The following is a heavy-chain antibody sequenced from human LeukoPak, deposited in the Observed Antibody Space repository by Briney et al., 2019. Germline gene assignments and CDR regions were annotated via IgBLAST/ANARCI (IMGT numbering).Heavy chain of an antibody. J-gene: IGHJ4*02. V-gene: IGHV3-30*02. CDR1: GFTFSSYG. Sequence: GGSLRLSCAASGFTFSSYGMHWVRQAPGKGLEWVAFIRYDGSNKYYADSVKGRFTISRDNSKNTLYLQMNSLRAEDTAVYYCAKFYGSGDSHGASHDYWGQGTLATVS. D-gene: IGHD3-10*01. CDR2: IRYDGSNK. CDR3: AKFYGSGDSHGASHDY.